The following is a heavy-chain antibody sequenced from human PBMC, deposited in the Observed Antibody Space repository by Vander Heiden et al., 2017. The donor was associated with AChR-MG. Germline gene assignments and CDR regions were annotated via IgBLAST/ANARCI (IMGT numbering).Heavy chain of an antibody. J-gene: IGHJ2*01. V-gene: IGHV3-23*01. Sequence: EVQLLAPGGGLVQPGGSLRLSCTASGFTFSRYAMNWVRQAPGKGLEWVSRISGSEGSTYYADSVKGRFTMSRDNSENTLYLQMNSLRAEDTALYYCAKDRELLNAYWYFDLWGRGTLVTVSS. CDR2: ISGSEGST. CDR1: GFTFSRYA. D-gene: IGHD1-26*01. CDR3: AKDRELLNAYWYFDL.